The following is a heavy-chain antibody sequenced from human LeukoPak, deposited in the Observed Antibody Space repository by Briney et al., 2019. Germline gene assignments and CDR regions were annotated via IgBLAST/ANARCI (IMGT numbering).Heavy chain of an antibody. Sequence: ASVKVSCKGSGGTFGSYAISWGRQAPGQGLEWMGGIIPIFGTANYAQKFQGRVTITADKSTSTAYMELSSLRSEDTAVYYCARGGTAMVSYYFDYWGQGTLVTVSS. CDR1: GGTFGSYA. J-gene: IGHJ4*02. V-gene: IGHV1-69*06. D-gene: IGHD5-18*01. CDR3: ARGGTAMVSYYFDY. CDR2: IIPIFGTA.